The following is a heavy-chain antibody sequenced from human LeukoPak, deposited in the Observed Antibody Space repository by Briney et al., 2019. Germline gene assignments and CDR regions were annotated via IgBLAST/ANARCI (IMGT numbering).Heavy chain of an antibody. CDR3: AIYGSGN. J-gene: IGHJ4*02. CDR1: RGTLSSHA. Sequence: ASRKVSCKASRGTLSSHAISWGGQAPGQGLDWMGRIIPILGIANYAQQFQGRVTITADKPTSTAYMELSSLRSEDPAVYYCAIYGSGNWGQGTLVTVSS. CDR2: IIPILGIA. V-gene: IGHV1-69*04. D-gene: IGHD3-10*01.